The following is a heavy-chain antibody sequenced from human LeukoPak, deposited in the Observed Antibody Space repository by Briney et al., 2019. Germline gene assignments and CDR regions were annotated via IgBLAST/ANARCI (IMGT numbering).Heavy chain of an antibody. CDR2: MKRDGSEI. CDR1: GFTFSTYW. Sequence: GGSLRLSCSASGFTFSTYWMSWVRQAPGKGLEWVANMKRDGSEIYYVDSVRGRFTISRDNAKNTLYLQMNSLRAEDTAVYYCARGGTYYDFWRAMDVWGQGTTVTVSS. CDR3: ARGGTYYDFWRAMDV. J-gene: IGHJ6*02. V-gene: IGHV3-7*01. D-gene: IGHD3-3*01.